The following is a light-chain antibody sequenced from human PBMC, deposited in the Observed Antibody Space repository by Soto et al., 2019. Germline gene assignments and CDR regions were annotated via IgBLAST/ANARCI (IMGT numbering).Light chain of an antibody. J-gene: IGLJ1*01. CDR3: GSWDSSLSAYV. Sequence: QSVLTQPPSASGTPGQRVTISCSGTNSNIGRNTVNWYQQLPGTAPKLLIHSNNQRPSGVPDRFSGSTSGTSASLAISGLQSEDEADYYCGSWDSSLSAYVFGTGTKLTVL. CDR2: SNN. V-gene: IGLV1-44*01. CDR1: NSNIGRNT.